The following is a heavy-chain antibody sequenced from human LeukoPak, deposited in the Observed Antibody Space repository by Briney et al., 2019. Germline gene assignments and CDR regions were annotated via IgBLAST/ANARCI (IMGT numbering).Heavy chain of an antibody. CDR3: ANFRNFWSGYWSGGYFDY. J-gene: IGHJ4*02. V-gene: IGHV3-23*01. CDR1: GFTFSSYA. D-gene: IGHD3-3*01. CDR2: ISGSGGST. Sequence: PGGSLRLSCAASGFTFSSYAMSWVRQAPGRGLEWVSAISGSGGSTYYADSVKGRFTISRDNSKNTLYLQMNSLRAEDTAVYYCANFRNFWSGYWSGGYFDYWGQGTLVTVSS.